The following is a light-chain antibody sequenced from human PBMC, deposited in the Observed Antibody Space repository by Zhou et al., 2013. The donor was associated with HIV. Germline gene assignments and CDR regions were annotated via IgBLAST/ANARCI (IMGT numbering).Light chain of an antibody. Sequence: IQVTQTPLTLSASVGDTVTITCRASQNIRRWLAWYQQKPGQAPKLLIYEASNLQIGVPSRFRGSGSGTEFTLTVAGLQAEDFATYFCQQYDNLWTFGPGTRVDVK. CDR1: QNIRRW. J-gene: IGKJ1*01. V-gene: IGKV1-5*03. CDR3: QQYDNLWT. CDR2: EAS.